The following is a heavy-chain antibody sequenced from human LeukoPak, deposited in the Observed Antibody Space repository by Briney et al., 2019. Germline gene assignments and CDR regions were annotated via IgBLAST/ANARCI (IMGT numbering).Heavy chain of an antibody. Sequence: SETLSLTCAVYGGSFSGYYWSWIRQPPGKGLEGIGEINHSGSTNYNPSLKSRVTISVDTSKNQFSLKLSSVTAADTAVYYCAAFRIAAAGTLGRLDYWGQGTLVTVSS. CDR1: GGSFSGYY. J-gene: IGHJ4*02. CDR3: AAFRIAAAGTLGRLDY. CDR2: INHSGST. D-gene: IGHD6-13*01. V-gene: IGHV4-34*01.